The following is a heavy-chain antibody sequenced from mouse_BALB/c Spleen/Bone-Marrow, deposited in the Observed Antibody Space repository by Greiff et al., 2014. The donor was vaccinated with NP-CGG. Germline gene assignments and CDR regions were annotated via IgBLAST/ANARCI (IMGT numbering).Heavy chain of an antibody. CDR3: ARGITTVVPYAMDY. CDR2: INPYNDGT. J-gene: IGHJ4*01. V-gene: IGHV1-14*01. CDR1: GYTFTSYV. Sequence: EVQLQQSGPELVKPEASVKMSCKASGYTFTSYVMHWVKQKPGQGLEWIGYINPYNDGTKYNEKFKGKATLTSDKSSSTAYMELSSLTSEDSAVYYCARGITTVVPYAMDYWGQGTSVTVSS. D-gene: IGHD1-1*01.